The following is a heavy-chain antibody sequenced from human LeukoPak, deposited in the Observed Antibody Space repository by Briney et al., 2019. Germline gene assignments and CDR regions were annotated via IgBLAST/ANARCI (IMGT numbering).Heavy chain of an antibody. D-gene: IGHD4-17*01. CDR3: ARTHGDYVPNWFDP. CDR1: GYTFTSYG. Sequence: ASVKVSCKASGYTFTSYGISWVRQAPGQGLEWMGWISAYNGNTNYAQKLQGRVTMTTDTSTSTAYMELRSLRSDDTAVYYCARTHGDYVPNWFDPWGQGTLVTVSS. CDR2: ISAYNGNT. J-gene: IGHJ5*02. V-gene: IGHV1-18*01.